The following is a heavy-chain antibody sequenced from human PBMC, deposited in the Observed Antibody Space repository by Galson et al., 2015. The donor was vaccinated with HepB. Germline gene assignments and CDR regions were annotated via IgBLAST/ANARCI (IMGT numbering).Heavy chain of an antibody. CDR2: INGGNGNT. CDR3: AREGSDFWSGYYLGD. Sequence: SVKVSCKASGYTFTRYAIHWVRQAPGQRLEWMGWINGGNGNTKYSEKFQGRVTITRDTSASTAYMELSSLRSEDTAVYYCAREGSDFWSGYYLGDWGQGTLVTVSS. D-gene: IGHD3-3*01. CDR1: GYTFTRYA. V-gene: IGHV1-3*01. J-gene: IGHJ4*02.